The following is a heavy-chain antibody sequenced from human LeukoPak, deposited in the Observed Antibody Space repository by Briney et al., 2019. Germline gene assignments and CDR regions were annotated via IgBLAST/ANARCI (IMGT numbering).Heavy chain of an antibody. CDR2: IYYSGST. V-gene: IGHV4-59*01. J-gene: IGHJ4*02. CDR3: ARDYGDYFDY. CDR1: GGSISSNY. Sequence: SETLSLTCTVSGGSISSNYWSWIRQPPGKGLEWIGYIYYSGSTNYNPSLKSRVIISVDTSKNQFSLKLSSVAAADTAVYYCARDYGDYFDYWGQGTLVTVSS. D-gene: IGHD4-17*01.